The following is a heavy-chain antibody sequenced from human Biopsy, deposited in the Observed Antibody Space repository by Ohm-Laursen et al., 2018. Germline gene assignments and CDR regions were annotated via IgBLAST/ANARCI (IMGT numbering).Heavy chain of an antibody. CDR2: NISILGTG. J-gene: IGHJ1*01. V-gene: IGHV1-69*06. CDR3: ATKLTGYFHH. D-gene: IGHD3-9*01. Sequence: SSVKVSCKAPGCTFSNYGVNWVRQAPGQGLEWLGGNISILGTGNYAQKFQDRVTVTADTSTSTATMELRSPRSDDTAVYYCATKLTGYFHHWGQGTLVIVSS. CDR1: GCTFSNYG.